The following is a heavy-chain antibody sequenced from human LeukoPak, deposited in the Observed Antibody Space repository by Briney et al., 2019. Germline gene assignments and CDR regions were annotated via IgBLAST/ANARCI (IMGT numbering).Heavy chain of an antibody. J-gene: IGHJ3*02. Sequence: PSETLSLTCTVSGYSISSGYCWGWIRQPPGKGLEWIGYISYSGSTNYNPSLKSRVTISVDTSKNQFSLKLSSVTAADTAVYYCARGVMGAFDIWGQGTMVTVSS. CDR3: ARGVMGAFDI. D-gene: IGHD2-21*01. V-gene: IGHV4-38-2*02. CDR1: GYSISSGYC. CDR2: ISYSGST.